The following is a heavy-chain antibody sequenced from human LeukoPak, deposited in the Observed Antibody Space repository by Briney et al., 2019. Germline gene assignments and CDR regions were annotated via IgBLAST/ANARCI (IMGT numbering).Heavy chain of an antibody. V-gene: IGHV4-34*01. CDR1: GGSFSGYY. CDR2: INHSGST. D-gene: IGHD3-9*01. CDR3: ARSSRYFDWLLSAFDI. J-gene: IGHJ3*02. Sequence: SETLSLTCAVYGGSFSGYYWSWIRQPPGKGLEWIGEINHSGSTNYNPSLKSRVTISVDTSKNQFSLKLSSVTAADTAVYYCARSSRYFDWLLSAFDIWGQGTMVTVSS.